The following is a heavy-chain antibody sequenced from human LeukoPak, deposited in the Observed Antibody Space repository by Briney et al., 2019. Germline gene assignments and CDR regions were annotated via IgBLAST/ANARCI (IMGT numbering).Heavy chain of an antibody. D-gene: IGHD3-10*01. CDR2: IYHSGST. CDR1: GGSISSGFYY. CDR3: SRYDSDTGDFDP. J-gene: IGHJ5*02. Sequence: PLETLSLTCTVSGGSISSGFYYWSWIRQPAGKGLEWIGSIYHSGSTYYNPSLKSRVTISVDTSKNQFSLKLSSVTAADTAFYYCSRYDSDTGDFDPWGQGTLVTISS. V-gene: IGHV4-39*07.